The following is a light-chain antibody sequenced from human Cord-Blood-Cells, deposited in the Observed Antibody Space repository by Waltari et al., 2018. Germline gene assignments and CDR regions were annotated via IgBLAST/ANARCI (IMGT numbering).Light chain of an antibody. CDR2: GAS. J-gene: IGKJ1*01. CDR3: QQYGSSPPWT. CDR1: QSVSSSY. V-gene: IGKV3-20*01. Sequence: EIVLTQSPGTLSLSPGERATLSCRASQSVSSSYLSWYQRKPGQAPRLLSYGASSSATGIPDRFSGSVSGTDFTLTISRLEPEDFAVYYCQQYGSSPPWTFGQGTKVEIK.